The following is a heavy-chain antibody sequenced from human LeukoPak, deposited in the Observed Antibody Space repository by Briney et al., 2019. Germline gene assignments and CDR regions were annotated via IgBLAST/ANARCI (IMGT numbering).Heavy chain of an antibody. CDR2: IRSKANSYAT. CDR1: GFTFSGSA. D-gene: IGHD2-2*01. CDR3: TRPTVGYCSSTSCPIGI. V-gene: IGHV3-73*01. Sequence: GGSLRLSCAASGFTFSGSAMHWERQASGNGLEWVGRIRSKANSYATAYAASVKGRFTISRDDSKNTAYLQMNSLKTEDTAVYYCTRPTVGYCSSTSCPIGIWGQGTLVTVSS. J-gene: IGHJ4*02.